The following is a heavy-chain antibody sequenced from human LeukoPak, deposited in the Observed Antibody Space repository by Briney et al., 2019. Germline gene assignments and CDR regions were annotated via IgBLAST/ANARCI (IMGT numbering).Heavy chain of an antibody. J-gene: IGHJ4*02. Sequence: GGSLRLSCAASGFTFSSYAMHWVRQAPGKGLEWVAVISYDGSNKYYADSVKGRFTISRDNPKNTLFLQMNSLRAEDTAVYYCARDRCTNGVCYYDYWGQGTLVTVSS. V-gene: IGHV3-30*14. CDR2: ISYDGSNK. CDR3: ARDRCTNGVCYYDY. D-gene: IGHD2-8*01. CDR1: GFTFSSYA.